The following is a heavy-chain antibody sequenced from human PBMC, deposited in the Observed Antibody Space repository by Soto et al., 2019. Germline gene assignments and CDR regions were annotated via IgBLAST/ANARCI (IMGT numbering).Heavy chain of an antibody. CDR3: GRQPGQCGSTPCCGYYSVDV. CDR1: GGSISSSSYS. V-gene: IGHV4-39*01. J-gene: IGHJ6*02. Sequence: QLQLQESGPRLVKPSETLSLTCSVSGGSISSSSYSWGWIRQPPGKGLEWLGTVYYSGSTHYDPSPEGRAAISKDTPNNHLSLRLSSVTAADAAEYYCGRQPGQCGSTPCCGYYSVDVRGQGTTVTVSS. CDR2: VYYSGST. D-gene: IGHD2-2*01.